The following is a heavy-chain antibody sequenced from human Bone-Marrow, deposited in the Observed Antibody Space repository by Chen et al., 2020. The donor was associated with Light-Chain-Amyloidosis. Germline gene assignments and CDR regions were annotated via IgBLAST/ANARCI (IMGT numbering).Heavy chain of an antibody. CDR3: ARGSYGSGSYYHYYYYGMDV. D-gene: IGHD3-10*01. V-gene: IGHV1-8*01. Sequence: QVQLVQSGAEVKKPGASVKVSCKASGYTFTSYDINWVRQATGQGLEWMGWMNPNSGNTGYAQKCQGRVTMTRNTSISTAYMELSSLRSEETAVYYCARGSYGSGSYYHYYYYGMDVWGQGTTVTVSS. CDR1: GYTFTSYD. J-gene: IGHJ6*02. CDR2: MNPNSGNT.